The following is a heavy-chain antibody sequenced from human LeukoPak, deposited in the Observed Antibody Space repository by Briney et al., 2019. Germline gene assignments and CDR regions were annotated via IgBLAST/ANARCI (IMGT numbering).Heavy chain of an antibody. CDR2: IYYSGST. CDR3: ARVDPQWLVPFDY. Sequence: PSQTLSLTCTVSGGSISSGGYYWSWIRQRPGKGLEWIGYIYYSGSTYYNPSLKSRVTISVDTSKNQFSLKLSSVTAADTAVYYCARVDPQWLVPFDYWGQGTLVTVSS. D-gene: IGHD6-19*01. J-gene: IGHJ4*02. CDR1: GGSISSGGYY. V-gene: IGHV4-31*03.